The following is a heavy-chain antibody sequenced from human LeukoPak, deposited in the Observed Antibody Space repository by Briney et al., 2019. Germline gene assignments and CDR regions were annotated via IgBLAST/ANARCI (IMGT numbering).Heavy chain of an antibody. Sequence: AGGSLRLSCSASGFTFSSYAMHWVRQAPGKGLEYVSAISSNGGSTYYADSVKGRFTISRDNSKNTLYLQMSSLRAEDTAVYYCVNEGGDILTGLNWFDPWGQGTLVTVSS. J-gene: IGHJ5*02. CDR1: GFTFSSYA. V-gene: IGHV3-64D*06. D-gene: IGHD3-9*01. CDR3: VNEGGDILTGLNWFDP. CDR2: ISSNGGST.